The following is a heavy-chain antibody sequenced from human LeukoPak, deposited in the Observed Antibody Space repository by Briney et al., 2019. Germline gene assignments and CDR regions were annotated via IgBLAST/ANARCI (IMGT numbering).Heavy chain of an antibody. CDR2: INPNNGGT. V-gene: IGHV1-2*06. Sequence: ASVKVSCKASGYTFTGYYIHWVRQAPGQGLEWMGRINPNNGGTNYAQKFQGRVTMTRDMSMSTAYMELSRLRSVDTAVYYCATRGETGYSYGPYYFDYWGQGTLVTVSS. CDR1: GYTFTGYY. CDR3: ATRGETGYSYGPYYFDY. J-gene: IGHJ4*02. D-gene: IGHD5-18*01.